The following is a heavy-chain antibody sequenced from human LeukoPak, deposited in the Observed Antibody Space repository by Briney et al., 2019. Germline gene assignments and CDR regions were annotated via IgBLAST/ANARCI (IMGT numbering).Heavy chain of an antibody. CDR2: INTDGRST. D-gene: IGHD5-24*01. Sequence: GGSLRLSCAVSGFNFWGYVINWVRQVAGKWPVSGARINTDGRSTSYAPSVKGRFTISRDNAKGTLPMQMNNLRAEDTAVYYCGRDVWGDRDGFFDCWGQGTLVTVSS. J-gene: IGHJ4*02. V-gene: IGHV3-74*01. CDR3: GRDVWGDRDGFFDC. CDR1: GFNFWGYV.